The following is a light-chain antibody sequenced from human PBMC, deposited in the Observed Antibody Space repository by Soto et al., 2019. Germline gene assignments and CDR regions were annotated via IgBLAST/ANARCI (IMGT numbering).Light chain of an antibody. CDR2: GVS. CDR3: QHYRSAQMT. J-gene: IGKJ1*01. CDR1: QGVANY. V-gene: IGKV1-27*01. Sequence: DIQITQSPSSLSASVGDRVTITCRASQGVANYLGWYQQKPGKVPKALIYGVSTLQSGVPSRFSGSGSDTDFTLTISSLQPEDAATYYCQHYRSAQMTFGQGTKVEIK.